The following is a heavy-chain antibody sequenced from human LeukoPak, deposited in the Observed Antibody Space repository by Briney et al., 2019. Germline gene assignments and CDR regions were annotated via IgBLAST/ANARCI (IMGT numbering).Heavy chain of an antibody. CDR2: ISYTGST. J-gene: IGHJ4*02. Sequence: SETLSLTCTISGGSIGGDHWSWIRQAPGKGLEWIGYISYTGSTSCNPSLRNRVTISLHTSENQFSLRLTSVTAADTAVYYCARAVTGTSMVDYWGQGTLVAVSS. D-gene: IGHD6-19*01. CDR3: ARAVTGTSMVDY. CDR1: GGSIGGDH. V-gene: IGHV4-59*08.